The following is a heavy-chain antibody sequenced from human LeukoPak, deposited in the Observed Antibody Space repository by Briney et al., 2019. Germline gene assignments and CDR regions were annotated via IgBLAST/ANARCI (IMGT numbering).Heavy chain of an antibody. D-gene: IGHD3-10*01. Sequence: ASVKVSCKASGYTFTGYDINWVRQATGQGLEWMGWVNPNSGNTGYAQKFQGRVTMTRSTSISTAYMELSSLRSEDTAVYYCARGGSGSSNFDYWGQGTLVTVSS. CDR1: GYTFTGYD. J-gene: IGHJ4*02. V-gene: IGHV1-8*01. CDR3: ARGGSGSSNFDY. CDR2: VNPNSGNT.